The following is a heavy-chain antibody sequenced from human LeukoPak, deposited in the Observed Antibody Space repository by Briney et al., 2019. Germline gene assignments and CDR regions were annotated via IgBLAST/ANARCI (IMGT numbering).Heavy chain of an antibody. CDR3: ARGGSGNSGN. J-gene: IGHJ4*02. CDR2: IYYSGTT. V-gene: IGHV4-59*01. Sequence: SETLSLTCTVSGGSISSYYWTWIRQPPGKGLEWIGYIYYSGTTNYNPSLRSRVTISVDTSKNQFSLKLRSVTAADTAVYYCARGGSGNSGNWGQGTLVTVSS. D-gene: IGHD4-23*01. CDR1: GGSISSYY.